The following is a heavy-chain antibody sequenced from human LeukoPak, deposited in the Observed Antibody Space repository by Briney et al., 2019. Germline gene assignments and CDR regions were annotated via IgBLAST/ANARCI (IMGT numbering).Heavy chain of an antibody. J-gene: IGHJ3*01. Sequence: ASVKVSCKVSSYSLTELSMHWVRQAPGKGLEWMGGFDPEDGKTIYAQRLQGRVTVTEDTSTDTAYMQLRSLISEDSAVYYCATNLGIAVAGGAFDLWGQGTVVTVSS. CDR1: SYSLTELS. CDR3: ATNLGIAVAGGAFDL. CDR2: FDPEDGKT. D-gene: IGHD6-19*01. V-gene: IGHV1-24*01.